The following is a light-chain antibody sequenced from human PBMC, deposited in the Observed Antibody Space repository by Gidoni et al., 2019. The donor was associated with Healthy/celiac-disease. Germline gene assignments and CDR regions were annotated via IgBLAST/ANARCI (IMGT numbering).Light chain of an antibody. CDR2: DAS. CDR1: QDISNY. CDR3: QQYDNLPLT. V-gene: IGKV1-33*01. J-gene: IGKJ4*01. Sequence: DIQMTQSPSALSASVGDRVTITCQASQDISNYLNWYQQKPGKAPKLLIYDASNLETGVPSRFSGSVSGPDFTFTISRLHPEAIATYYCQQYDNLPLTFGGGTKVEIK.